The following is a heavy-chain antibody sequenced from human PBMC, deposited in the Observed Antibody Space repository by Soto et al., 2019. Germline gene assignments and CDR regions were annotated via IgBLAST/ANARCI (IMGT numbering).Heavy chain of an antibody. J-gene: IGHJ4*02. CDR1: GFTFSSYA. CDR2: MSYDGSNT. D-gene: IGHD6-25*01. V-gene: IGHV3-30-3*01. CDR3: ARDNTPYSSGWHNRHSDY. Sequence: QVQLVESGGGVVQPGRSLRLSCAASGFTFSSYAMHWVRQAPGKGLEWVAVMSYDGSNTYYADSVKGRFTISRDNSKNTLYLKMNSMRAEDTDVYYCARDNTPYSSGWHNRHSDYWGQGTLVTVSS.